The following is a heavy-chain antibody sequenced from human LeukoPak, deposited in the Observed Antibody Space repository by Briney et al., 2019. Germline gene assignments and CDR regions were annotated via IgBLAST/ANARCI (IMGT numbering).Heavy chain of an antibody. V-gene: IGHV1-2*02. CDR1: GYTFTGYY. Sequence: ASVKVSCKASGYTFTGYYMHWVRQAPGQGLEWMGWINPNSGGTNYAQKFQGRVTMTRDTSISTAYMELSRLRSDDTAVYYCARLERKVVVITTGSFDGNDYWGQGTLVTVSS. D-gene: IGHD3-22*01. CDR2: INPNSGGT. J-gene: IGHJ4*02. CDR3: ARLERKVVVITTGSFDGNDY.